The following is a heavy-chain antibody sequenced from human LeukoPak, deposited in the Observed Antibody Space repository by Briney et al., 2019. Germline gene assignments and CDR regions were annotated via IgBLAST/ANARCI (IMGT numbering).Heavy chain of an antibody. CDR2: ITSCGASA. V-gene: IGHV3-23*01. J-gene: IGHJ4*02. D-gene: IGHD5-12*01. CDR3: VKDEDLYSPTWYLFED. CDR1: GFTFSSYA. Sequence: GGSLRLSCVASGFTFSSYAMTWVRQAPGKGLEWVSGITSCGASAYYAASVKGRFTVSRDNSENTLYLQINNLSAEDSGTYYCVKDEDLYSPTWYLFEDWGQGTLVTVSS.